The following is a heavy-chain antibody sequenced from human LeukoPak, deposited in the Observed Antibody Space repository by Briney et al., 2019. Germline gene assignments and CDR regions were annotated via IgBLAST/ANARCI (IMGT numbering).Heavy chain of an antibody. CDR1: GGSISSSSYY. D-gene: IGHD3-22*01. Sequence: PSETLSLTCTVSGGSISSSSYYWGWIRQPPGKGLEWIGSINYSGSTYYNPSLKSRVTISVDTSKNQFSLKLSSVTAADTAVYYCARLYYDSSGFFDYWGQGTLVTVSS. J-gene: IGHJ4*02. V-gene: IGHV4-39*01. CDR3: ARLYYDSSGFFDY. CDR2: INYSGST.